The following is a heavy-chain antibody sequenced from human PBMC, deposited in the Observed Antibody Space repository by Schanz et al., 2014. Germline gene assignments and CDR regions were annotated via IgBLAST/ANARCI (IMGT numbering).Heavy chain of an antibody. CDR3: ARDKGGYYPFDY. J-gene: IGHJ4*02. V-gene: IGHV3-7*01. Sequence: ELQLVESGGGLVQPGGSLRLSCAASGFTFSTYWMSWVRQAPGKGLEWVANIKQDESERSYVDSVKGRFTISRDNAKNSLYLQMNSLRAEDTAVYYCARDKGGYYPFDYWGQGTLVTVSS. D-gene: IGHD3-3*01. CDR2: IKQDESER. CDR1: GFTFSTYW.